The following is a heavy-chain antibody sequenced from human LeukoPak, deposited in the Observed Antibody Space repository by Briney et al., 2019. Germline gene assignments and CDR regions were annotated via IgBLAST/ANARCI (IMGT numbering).Heavy chain of an antibody. CDR3: TREVRSAWASFDP. CDR1: GYSISSGYY. V-gene: IGHV4-38-2*02. D-gene: IGHD1-26*01. CDR2: IYHSGST. J-gene: IGHJ5*02. Sequence: PSETLSLTCTVSGYSISSGYYWGWIRQPPGKGLEWIGNIYHSGSTYYNPSLKSRLTISPDTSKNQFSLKLTSVTAADTAVYYCTREVRSAWASFDPWGQGTLVIVSS.